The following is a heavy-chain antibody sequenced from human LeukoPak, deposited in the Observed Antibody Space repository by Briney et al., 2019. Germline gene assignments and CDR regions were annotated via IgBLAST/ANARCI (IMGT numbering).Heavy chain of an antibody. J-gene: IGHJ4*02. CDR2: ISPDGNKE. CDR1: GFTFSIFG. Sequence: PGRSLRLSRAASGFTFSIFGIHWVRQAPGKGLEWVAAISPDGNKEYYTESVKGRFTVSRDNSNNMIYLQINSLRGEDSAVYYCAKINNVDDFWGQGTLVTVSS. CDR3: AKINNVDDF. D-gene: IGHD1/OR15-1a*01. V-gene: IGHV3-30*18.